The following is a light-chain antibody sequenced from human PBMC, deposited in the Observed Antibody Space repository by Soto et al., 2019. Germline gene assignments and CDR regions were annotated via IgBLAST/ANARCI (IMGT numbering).Light chain of an antibody. CDR2: DNT. CDR3: QSYDNSLRGYV. J-gene: IGLJ1*01. CDR1: GSNLGAGYD. Sequence: QSVLTQPPSVSGAPGQAVSIYCTGSGSNLGAGYDVNWYQQFPGTAPTLLISDNTNRPSGVPDRFSGSKSGTSASLAISGLQSDDEADYYCQSYDNSLRGYVFGPGTKLTVL. V-gene: IGLV1-40*01.